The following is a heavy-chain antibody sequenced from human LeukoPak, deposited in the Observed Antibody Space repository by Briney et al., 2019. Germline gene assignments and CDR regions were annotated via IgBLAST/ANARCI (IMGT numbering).Heavy chain of an antibody. D-gene: IGHD3-3*01. CDR2: ISAYNGNT. V-gene: IGHV1-18*01. J-gene: IGHJ4*02. CDR1: GYTFTSYG. CDR3: AGSPSIRETDY. Sequence: GASVRVSCKASGYTFTSYGISWVRQAPRQGLEWMGWISAYNGNTNYAQKLQGRVTMTTDTSTSTAYMELRSLRSDDTAVYYCAGSPSIRETDYWGQGTLVTVSS.